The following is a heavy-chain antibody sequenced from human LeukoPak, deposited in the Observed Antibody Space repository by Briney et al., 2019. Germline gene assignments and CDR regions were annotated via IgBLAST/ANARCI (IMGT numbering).Heavy chain of an antibody. CDR1: GFTFSSYC. CDR3: AGWYYYDSSGYGTDAFDI. CDR2: ISSSSSYI. D-gene: IGHD3-22*01. Sequence: GSLRLSCAASGFTFSSYCMNWVRQAPGKGLEWVSSISSSSSYIYYADSVKGRFTISRDNAKNSLYLQMNSLRAEDTAVYYCAGWYYYDSSGYGTDAFDIWGQGTMVTVSS. V-gene: IGHV3-21*01. J-gene: IGHJ3*02.